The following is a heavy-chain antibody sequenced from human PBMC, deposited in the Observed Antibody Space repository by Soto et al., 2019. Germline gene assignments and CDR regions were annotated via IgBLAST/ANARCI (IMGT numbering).Heavy chain of an antibody. CDR2: IDSDGRST. CDR3: VRDYDSSGFYSGH. D-gene: IGHD3-22*01. Sequence: GGSLRLSCAASGFTFSSYWMHWVRQSPGKGLVWVSQIDSDGRSTTYADTVKGRFTVSRDNAKNKLFLQMNSLRAEDTAVYYCVRDYDSSGFYSGHWGQGTLVTVS. CDR1: GFTFSSYW. V-gene: IGHV3-74*03. J-gene: IGHJ4*02.